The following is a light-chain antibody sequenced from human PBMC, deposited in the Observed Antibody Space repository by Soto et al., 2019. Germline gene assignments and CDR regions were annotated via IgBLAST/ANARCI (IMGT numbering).Light chain of an antibody. CDR1: QSIGSW. CDR2: EVS. CDR3: PQYSTSPWT. V-gene: IGKV1-5*03. J-gene: IGKJ1*01. Sequence: DIRMTQSPSTLSASVGDRVTITCRASQSIGSWLAWFQQKAGKAPKLLIYEVSSLESGVPSRFSGSGSGTEFTLTISSLQPDDFAPYYCPQYSTSPWTFGRGPKVEIK.